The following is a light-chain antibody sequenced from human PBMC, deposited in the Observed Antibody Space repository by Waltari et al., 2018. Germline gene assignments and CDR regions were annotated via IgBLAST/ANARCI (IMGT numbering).Light chain of an antibody. CDR1: QSVSSN. CDR2: EAS. CDR3: QQYNTWPPIT. J-gene: IGKJ5*01. Sequence: EIVMTQSPATLSVSPGERATLSCRASQSVSSNLAWYQQKPGQTPRLPIYEASTRPHGIPARFSCSGSWTQFTLPIRNLQSEDFAVYYCQQYNTWPPITFGQGTRLEIK. V-gene: IGKV3-15*01.